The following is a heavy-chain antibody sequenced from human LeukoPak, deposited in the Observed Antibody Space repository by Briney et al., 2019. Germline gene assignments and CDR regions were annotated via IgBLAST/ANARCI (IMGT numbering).Heavy chain of an antibody. D-gene: IGHD3-9*01. CDR1: GVSISSYY. J-gene: IGHJ6*02. CDR3: ARVAEGYDILTGYYYYYGMDV. CDR2: IYHSGST. Sequence: SETLSLTCTVSGVSISSYYWSWVRQPPGKGLEWLGYIYHSGSTYYNPSLKSRVTISVDRSKNQFSLKLSSVTAADTAVYYCARVAEGYDILTGYYYYYGMDVWGQGTTVTVSS. V-gene: IGHV4-59*12.